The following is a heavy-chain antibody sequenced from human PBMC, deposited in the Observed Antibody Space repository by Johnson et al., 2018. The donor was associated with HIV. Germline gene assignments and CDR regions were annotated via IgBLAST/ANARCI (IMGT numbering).Heavy chain of an antibody. Sequence: VQLVESGGGVVRPGGSLRLSCAASGFTFDDYGMSWVRQAPGKGLEWVSGINWNGGSTGYADSMKGRFTISRDNAKRSMYLQMNSLRAEDTAVYYCARGGYSSFFFAFDIWGQGTMVTVSS. CDR1: GFTFDDYG. CDR2: INWNGGST. J-gene: IGHJ3*02. CDR3: ARGGYSSFFFAFDI. D-gene: IGHD6-6*01. V-gene: IGHV3-20*04.